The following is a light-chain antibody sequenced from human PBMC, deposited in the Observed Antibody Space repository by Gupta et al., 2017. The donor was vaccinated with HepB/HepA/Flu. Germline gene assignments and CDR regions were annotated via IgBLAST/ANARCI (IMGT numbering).Light chain of an antibody. CDR1: QSVSSSY. CDR2: GGS. Sequence: EIALTQSPGTLSLSPGERATLSCRASQSVSSSYLAWYQQKPGQAPRLLIYGGSSRATGITDRFSGSGSGTDFTLTSSRPEPEDFEAYYWQQYGQKLTFGDGTKVEIK. CDR3: QQYGQKLT. J-gene: IGKJ4*01. V-gene: IGKV3-20*01.